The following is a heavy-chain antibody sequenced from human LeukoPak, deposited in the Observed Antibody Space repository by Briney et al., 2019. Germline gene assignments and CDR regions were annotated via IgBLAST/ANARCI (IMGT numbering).Heavy chain of an antibody. Sequence: ASVKVSCKASGYTFTGYYMHWVRQAPGQGLEWMGRINPNSGNTGYAQKFQGRVTMTRNTSISTAYMELSSLRSEDTAVYYCAIERQQPDYWGQGTLVTVSS. CDR3: AIERQQPDY. J-gene: IGHJ4*02. CDR1: GYTFTGYY. D-gene: IGHD6-13*01. V-gene: IGHV1-8*02. CDR2: INPNSGNT.